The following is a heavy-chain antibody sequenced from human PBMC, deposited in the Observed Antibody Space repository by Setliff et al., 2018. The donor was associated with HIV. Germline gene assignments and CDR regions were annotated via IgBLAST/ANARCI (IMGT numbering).Heavy chain of an antibody. CDR2: ISVYNGKG. D-gene: IGHD4-17*01. V-gene: IGHV1-18*04. CDR3: ARRATTGDYHHFFDF. Sequence: ASVKVSCKASSNTFINDVFNWVRQAPGQGLEWMGWISVYNGKGNYAQKFQDRISMTTDTSTSTVFMELRSLVSDDTAVYYCARRATTGDYHHFFDFWGQGTLVTVSS. J-gene: IGHJ4*02. CDR1: SNTFINDV.